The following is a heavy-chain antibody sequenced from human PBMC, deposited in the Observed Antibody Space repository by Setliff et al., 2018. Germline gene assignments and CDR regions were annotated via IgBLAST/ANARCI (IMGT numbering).Heavy chain of an antibody. CDR3: ARTRGQWFVAVARGHWFDP. CDR2: IFSNDEK. Sequence: SGPTLVNPTETLTLTCTVSGFSLSNARMGVSWIRQPPGKALEWLAHIFSNDEKSYSTSLKSRLTISKDTSKSQVVLTMTNMDPVDTATYYCARTRGQWFVAVARGHWFDPWGQGTLVTVSS. CDR1: GFSLSNARMG. D-gene: IGHD6-19*01. J-gene: IGHJ5*02. V-gene: IGHV2-26*01.